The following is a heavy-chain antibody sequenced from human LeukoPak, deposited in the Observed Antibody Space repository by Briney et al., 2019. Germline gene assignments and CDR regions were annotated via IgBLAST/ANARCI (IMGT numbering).Heavy chain of an antibody. Sequence: SETLSLTCTVSGGSISSYYWSWIRQPPGKGLEWIGYIYYSGSTNYNPSLKSRVTISVDTSKNQFSLKLSSVTAADTAVYYCARGGIWFGELLHRVVNYWGQGTLVTVSS. J-gene: IGHJ4*02. CDR2: IYYSGST. CDR1: GGSISSYY. V-gene: IGHV4-59*12. D-gene: IGHD3-10*01. CDR3: ARGGIWFGELLHRVVNY.